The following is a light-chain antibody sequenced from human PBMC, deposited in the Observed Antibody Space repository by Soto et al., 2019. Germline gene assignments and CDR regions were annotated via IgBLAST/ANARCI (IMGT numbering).Light chain of an antibody. V-gene: IGLV2-14*01. Sequence: QSALTQPASVSGSAGQSITISCSGTMRDVGAYNLVSWYQQHPGTAPKLIIYEVRNRPSGISSRFSGSRSGNTASLTISGLQSEDEGDYYCSSFTTSTWVFGGGTQLTVL. CDR2: EVR. CDR1: MRDVGAYNL. J-gene: IGLJ3*02. CDR3: SSFTTSTWV.